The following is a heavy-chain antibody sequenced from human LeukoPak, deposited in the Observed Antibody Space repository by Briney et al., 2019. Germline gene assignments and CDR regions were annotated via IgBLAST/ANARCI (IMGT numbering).Heavy chain of an antibody. CDR1: GGSISSYY. D-gene: IGHD2-15*01. J-gene: IGHJ4*02. Sequence: PSETLSLTCTVSGGSISSYYWSWIRQPAGKGLEWIGRIYTSGSTNYNPSLKSRVTMSVDTSKNQFSLKLSSVTAADTAVYYCARWGKGYCSGGSCYPYYFDYWGQGTLVTVSS. V-gene: IGHV4-4*07. CDR3: ARWGKGYCSGGSCYPYYFDY. CDR2: IYTSGST.